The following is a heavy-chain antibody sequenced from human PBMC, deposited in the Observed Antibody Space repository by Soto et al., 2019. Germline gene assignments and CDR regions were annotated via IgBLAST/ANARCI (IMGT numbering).Heavy chain of an antibody. D-gene: IGHD3-3*01. Sequence: ASVKVSCKASGYTFTSYDINWVRQATGQGLEWMGWMNPNSGDTGYAQKFQGRLTMTRNTSISTAYMELSSLRSEDTAVYYCARSGTRYDFWSGYYSSYYYYYMDVWGKGTTVTVSS. CDR3: ARSGTRYDFWSGYYSSYYYYYMDV. CDR1: GYTFTSYD. CDR2: MNPNSGDT. J-gene: IGHJ6*03. V-gene: IGHV1-8*01.